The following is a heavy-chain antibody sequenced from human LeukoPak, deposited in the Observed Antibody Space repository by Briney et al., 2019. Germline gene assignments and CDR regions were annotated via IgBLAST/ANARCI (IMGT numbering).Heavy chain of an antibody. J-gene: IGHJ4*02. V-gene: IGHV4-34*01. CDR2: INHSGST. Sequence: SETLSLTCAVYGGSFSGYYWSWIRQPPGKGLEWIGEINHSGSTNYNPSLKSRVTISVDTSKNQFSLKLSSVTAADTAVYYCARASHDYGDYSHFAYWGQGTLVTVSS. CDR1: GGSFSGYY. CDR3: ARASHDYGDYSHFAY. D-gene: IGHD4-17*01.